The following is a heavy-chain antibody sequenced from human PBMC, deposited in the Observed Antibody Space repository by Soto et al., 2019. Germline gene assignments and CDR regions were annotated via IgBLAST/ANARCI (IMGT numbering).Heavy chain of an antibody. J-gene: IGHJ5*02. Sequence: QITLKESGPTLVKPTQTLTLTCTFSGFSLTTSGEGVGWIRQPPGKALEWLALIYWDDDKRYNPSLGSRLTIIKDTSKNQVVLTITNIDPVDTATYYCAHRAEAARPFDPWGQGTMVTVSS. CDR3: AHRAEAARPFDP. V-gene: IGHV2-5*02. CDR1: GFSLTTSGEG. CDR2: IYWDDDK. D-gene: IGHD6-6*01.